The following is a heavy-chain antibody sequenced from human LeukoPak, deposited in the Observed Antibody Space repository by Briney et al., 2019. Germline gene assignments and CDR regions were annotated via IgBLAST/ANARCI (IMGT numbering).Heavy chain of an antibody. J-gene: IGHJ3*02. CDR3: ARYFDWAWAFDI. Sequence: PSETLSLTCTVSGGSLCSDTDYWSWIRQPPGKGLEWIVYIYYSGSTNYNPSLKSRVTISVCTSKNQFSLRLSSVTAADTAVYYCARYFDWAWAFDIWGQGTKVT. CDR1: GGSLCSDTDY. V-gene: IGHV4-61*01. D-gene: IGHD3-9*01. CDR2: IYYSGST.